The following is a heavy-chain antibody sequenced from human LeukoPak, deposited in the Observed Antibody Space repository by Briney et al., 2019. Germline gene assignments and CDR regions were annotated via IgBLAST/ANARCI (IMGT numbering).Heavy chain of an antibody. CDR2: ISTNGGST. D-gene: IGHD3-22*01. CDR1: GFTFSRYA. J-gene: IGHJ4*02. Sequence: GGSLRLSCAASGFTFSRYAMHWVRQAPEKGLEYVSAISTNGGSTYYASSVKCRFTISRDNSKNTLYLQMVNLRPEDMAVYYCARGNDSSGYYYFFDYRGQRTRVTVSS. V-gene: IGHV3-64*01. CDR3: ARGNDSSGYYYFFDY.